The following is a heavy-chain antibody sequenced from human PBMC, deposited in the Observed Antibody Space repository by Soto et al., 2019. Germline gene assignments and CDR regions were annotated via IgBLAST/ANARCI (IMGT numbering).Heavy chain of an antibody. CDR1: GFTFSSYA. D-gene: IGHD3-22*01. J-gene: IGHJ3*02. CDR2: ISYDGSNK. CDR3: ARVCTVVVIDDAFDI. Sequence: QVQLVESGGGVVQPGRSLRLSCAASGFTFSSYAMHWVRQAPGKGLEWVAVISYDGSNKYYADSVKGRFTISRDNSKNTLYLQMNSLRAEDTAVYYCARVCTVVVIDDAFDIWGQGTMVTVSS. V-gene: IGHV3-30-3*01.